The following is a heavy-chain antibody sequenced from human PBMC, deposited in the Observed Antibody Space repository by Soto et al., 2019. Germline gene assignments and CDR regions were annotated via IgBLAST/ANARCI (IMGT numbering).Heavy chain of an antibody. Sequence: SVKVSCTASGGTFSSYTIIWVRQAPGQGLEWMGRIIPILGIANYAQKFQGRVTITADKSTSTAYMELSSLRSEDTAVYYCARDQEIAYCGGDCYSLYFDYWGQGTLVTVSS. J-gene: IGHJ4*02. CDR2: IIPILGIA. V-gene: IGHV1-69*04. D-gene: IGHD2-21*02. CDR3: ARDQEIAYCGGDCYSLYFDY. CDR1: GGTFSSYT.